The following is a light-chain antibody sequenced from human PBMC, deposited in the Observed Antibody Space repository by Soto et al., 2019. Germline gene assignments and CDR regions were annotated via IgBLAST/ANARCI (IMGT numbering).Light chain of an antibody. CDR3: SSYTSSDTLV. J-gene: IGLJ2*01. V-gene: IGLV2-14*01. Sequence: QSALTQPASVSGSPGQSITISCTGTTSDVGLYNYVSWYQQHPGKAAKLMISEVSNRPSGVSNRFSGSKSGNTASLTISGLQAEDEAEYYCSSYTSSDTLVFGAGTKLTVL. CDR2: EVS. CDR1: TSDVGLYNY.